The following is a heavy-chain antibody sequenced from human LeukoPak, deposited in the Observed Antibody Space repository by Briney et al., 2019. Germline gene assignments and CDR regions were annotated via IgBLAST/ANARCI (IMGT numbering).Heavy chain of an antibody. CDR1: GGSISSGGYY. J-gene: IGHJ6*02. CDR2: IYYSGST. V-gene: IGHV4-31*03. D-gene: IGHD1-20*01. CDR3: ARFVANWNPGGMDV. Sequence: SETLSLTCTVSGGSISSGGYYWSWIRQHPGKGLEWIGYIYYSGSTYYNPSLKSRVTISVDTSKNQFSLKLSSVTAADTAVYYCARFVANWNPGGMDVWGQGTTVIVSS.